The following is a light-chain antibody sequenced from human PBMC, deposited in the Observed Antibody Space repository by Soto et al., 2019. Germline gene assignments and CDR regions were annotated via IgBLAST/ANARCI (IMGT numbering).Light chain of an antibody. CDR1: QDISVY. V-gene: IGKV1-33*01. J-gene: IGKJ1*01. Sequence: DIQMTQSPSSLSASVGDRVTITCQASQDISVYLNWYQQKPGKAPKLLISDASNLETGVPSRFSGSGSGTDFTLSISSLQPEDFAAYYCQHYSSDGTTFGQGTKVEV. CDR2: DAS. CDR3: QHYSSDGTT.